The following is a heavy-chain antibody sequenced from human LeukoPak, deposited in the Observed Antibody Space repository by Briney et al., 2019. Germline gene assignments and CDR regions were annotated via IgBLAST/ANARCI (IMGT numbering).Heavy chain of an antibody. CDR2: ISSSGDTI. CDR3: ARDYYDSSGYYRADI. V-gene: IGHV3-11*04. CDR1: GLTFSESY. Sequence: PGGSLRLSCAASGLTFSESYMTWIRQAPGKGLEWISYISSSGDTINYADSVKGRFTISRDNSKNTLYLEMNSLRAEDTAVYYCARDYYDSSGYYRADIWGQGTMVTVSS. J-gene: IGHJ3*02. D-gene: IGHD3-22*01.